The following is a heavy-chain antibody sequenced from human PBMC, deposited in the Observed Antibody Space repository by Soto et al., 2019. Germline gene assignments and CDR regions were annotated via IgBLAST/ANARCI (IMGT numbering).Heavy chain of an antibody. J-gene: IGHJ5*02. CDR2: IIPIFGTA. D-gene: IGHD3-10*01. Sequence: QVQLVQSGVEGKKPGSSVKLSCKASGGTFSSYAISWVRQAPGQGLEWMGGIIPIFGTANYAQKFQGRVTITADESTSTAYMELSSLRSEDTAVYYCARTPGSFGRFDPWGQGTLVTVSS. V-gene: IGHV1-69*01. CDR3: ARTPGSFGRFDP. CDR1: GGTFSSYA.